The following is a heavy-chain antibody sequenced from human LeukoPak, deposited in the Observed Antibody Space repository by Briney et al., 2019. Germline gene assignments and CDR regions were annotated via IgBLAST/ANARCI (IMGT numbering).Heavy chain of an antibody. V-gene: IGHV4-34*01. Sequence: PSETLSLTCTVSGGSISSYYWSWIRQPPGKGLEWIGEINHSGSTNYNPSLKSRVTISVDTSKNQFSLKLSSVTAADTAVYYCARGRVGFYYYMDVWGKGTTVAVSS. CDR2: INHSGST. D-gene: IGHD2-15*01. J-gene: IGHJ6*03. CDR1: GGSISSYY. CDR3: ARGRVGFYYYMDV.